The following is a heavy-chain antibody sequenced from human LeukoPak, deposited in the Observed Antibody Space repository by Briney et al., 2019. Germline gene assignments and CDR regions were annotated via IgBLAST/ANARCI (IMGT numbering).Heavy chain of an antibody. CDR1: GGSISSGGYY. V-gene: IGHV4-31*03. D-gene: IGHD2-2*01. CDR2: IYYSGST. J-gene: IGHJ5*02. CDR3: ARNQVVRVYWFDP. Sequence: SETLSLTCTVSGGSISSGGYYWSWIRQHPGKGLEWIGYIYYSGSTYYNPSLKSRVTISVDTSKNQFSLKLSSVTAADTAVYYCARNQVVRVYWFDPWGQGTLVTVSS.